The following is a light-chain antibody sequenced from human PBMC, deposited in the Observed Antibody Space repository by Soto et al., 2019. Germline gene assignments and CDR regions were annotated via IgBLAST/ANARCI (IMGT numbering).Light chain of an antibody. CDR1: QSVSSN. V-gene: IGKV3-15*01. CDR3: QQYNVWPLT. J-gene: IGKJ4*01. Sequence: EIVMTQSPATLSVSPGERATLSCRASQSVSSNLAWYQHKPGQAPRLLIYDASTRATGIPARFSGSGSGTEFTLTISSLQSEDFAVYYCQQYNVWPLTFGGGIKVEIK. CDR2: DAS.